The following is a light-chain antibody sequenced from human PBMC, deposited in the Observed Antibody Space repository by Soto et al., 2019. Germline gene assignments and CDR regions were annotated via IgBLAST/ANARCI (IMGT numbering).Light chain of an antibody. CDR1: SSDVGSYNF. V-gene: IGLV2-23*01. Sequence: ALTQNASVSASPGQSITISCTVTSSDVGSYNFVSWYQQYPGKAPKVMIYEASKRPSVVSNRFSDAKSGNTASLTISGLQDDDEADYYCVSYAGSYTYVFGTGAKVTVL. CDR2: EAS. J-gene: IGLJ1*01. CDR3: VSYAGSYTYV.